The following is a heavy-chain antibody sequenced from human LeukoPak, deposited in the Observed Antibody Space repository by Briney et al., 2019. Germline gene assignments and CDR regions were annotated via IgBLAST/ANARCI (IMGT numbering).Heavy chain of an antibody. J-gene: IGHJ6*03. V-gene: IGHV4-34*01. Sequence: PSETLSLTCAVYGGSFSGYYWSWIRQPPGKGLEWIAEINHSGSTNYNPSLKSRVTISVDTSKNQFSLKLSSVTAADTAVYYCARGDIVVVPAAKAYYYYMDVWGKGTTVTVSS. CDR1: GGSFSGYY. CDR2: INHSGST. D-gene: IGHD2-2*01. CDR3: ARGDIVVVPAAKAYYYYMDV.